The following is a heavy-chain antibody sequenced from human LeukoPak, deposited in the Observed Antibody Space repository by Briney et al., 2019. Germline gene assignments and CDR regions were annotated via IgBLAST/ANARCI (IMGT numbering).Heavy chain of an antibody. Sequence: SETLSLTCTVSGDSISTYYWSWIRQPAGEGLEWIGHIYTSGSTSYNPSLKSRVTLSLDTSKNQFSLRLTSVTAADTAVYYCARKAKVATYFDYWGQGILVTVSS. J-gene: IGHJ4*02. CDR1: GDSISTYY. V-gene: IGHV4-4*07. CDR3: ARKAKVATYFDY. D-gene: IGHD2-15*01. CDR2: IYTSGST.